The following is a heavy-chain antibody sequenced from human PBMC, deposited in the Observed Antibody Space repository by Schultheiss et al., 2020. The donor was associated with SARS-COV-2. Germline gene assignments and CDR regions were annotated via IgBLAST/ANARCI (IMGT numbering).Heavy chain of an antibody. J-gene: IGHJ4*02. CDR1: GFTVSSNY. V-gene: IGHV3-53*01. CDR3: AKLDTAMANDY. Sequence: GGSLRLSCAASGFTVSSNYMSWVRQAPGKGLEWVSVIYSGGSTYYADSVKGRFTISRDNSKNTLYLQMNSLRAEDTAVYYCAKLDTAMANDYWGQGTLVTVSS. D-gene: IGHD5-18*01. CDR2: IYSGGST.